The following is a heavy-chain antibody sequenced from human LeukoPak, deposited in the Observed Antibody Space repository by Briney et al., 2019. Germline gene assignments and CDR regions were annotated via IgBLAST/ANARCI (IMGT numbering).Heavy chain of an antibody. CDR2: IIPIFGTA. CDR3: ARDTGSGWSVFRPRGLDYYYYMDV. Sequence: ASVKVSCKASGGTFSSYAISWVRQAPGQGLEWMGGIIPIFGTANYAQKFQGRVTITADESTSTAYMELSSLRSEDTAVYYCARDTGSGWSVFRPRGLDYYYYMDVWGKGTTVTISS. J-gene: IGHJ6*03. V-gene: IGHV1-69*13. D-gene: IGHD6-19*01. CDR1: GGTFSSYA.